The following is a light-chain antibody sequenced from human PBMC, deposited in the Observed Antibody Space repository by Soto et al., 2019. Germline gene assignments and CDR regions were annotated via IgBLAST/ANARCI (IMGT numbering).Light chain of an antibody. CDR1: QSVRNN. Sequence: ETVMTQSPATLSVSPGERATLSCRASQSVRNNLAWYQQKPGQAPRLLIYAASTRATGIPARFSGSGSGTEVTLTISSLQSEDFAVYYCQHYNNWPPWTFGQGTKVEIK. CDR3: QHYNNWPPWT. V-gene: IGKV3-15*01. CDR2: AAS. J-gene: IGKJ1*01.